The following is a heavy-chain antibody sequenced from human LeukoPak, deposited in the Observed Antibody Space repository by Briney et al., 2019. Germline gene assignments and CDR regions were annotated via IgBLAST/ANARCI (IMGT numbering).Heavy chain of an antibody. J-gene: IGHJ3*02. V-gene: IGHV1-46*01. Sequence: GASVKVSCKVSGYTFTSYYMHWVRQAPGQGFEWMGIINPSGGSTSYAQKFQGRVTMTRDMSTSTVYMELSSLRSEDTAVYYCARTPRYCSSTSCSYAFDIWGQGTMVTVSS. CDR2: INPSGGST. CDR1: GYTFTSYY. CDR3: ARTPRYCSSTSCSYAFDI. D-gene: IGHD2-2*01.